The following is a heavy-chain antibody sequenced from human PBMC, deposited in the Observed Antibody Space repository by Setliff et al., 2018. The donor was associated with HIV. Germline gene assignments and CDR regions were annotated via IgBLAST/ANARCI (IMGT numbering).Heavy chain of an antibody. CDR1: GYTFTGYY. CDR3: ARGMDYYDTSGYYQYYFDY. Sequence: AASVKVSCKASGYTFTGYYMHWVRQAPGQGLEWMGWINPNSDGTNYAQKFQGWITMTRDTSISTAYMELSRLRSDDTAVYYCARGMDYYDTSGYYQYYFDYWGQGTLVTVSS. CDR2: INPNSDGT. J-gene: IGHJ4*02. D-gene: IGHD3-22*01. V-gene: IGHV1-2*04.